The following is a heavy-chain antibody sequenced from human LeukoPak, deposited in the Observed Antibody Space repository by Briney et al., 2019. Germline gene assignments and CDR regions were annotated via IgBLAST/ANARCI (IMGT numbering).Heavy chain of an antibody. CDR2: IYHSGST. J-gene: IGHJ5*02. D-gene: IGHD2-21*02. Sequence: KPSETLSLTCTVSGYSISSGYYWGWIRQPPGKGLEWTGSIYHSGSTYYNPSLKSRVTISVDTSKNQFSLKLSSVTAADTAVYYCARVTRGVTAILSWFDPWGQGTLVTVSS. CDR3: ARVTRGVTAILSWFDP. V-gene: IGHV4-38-2*02. CDR1: GYSISSGYY.